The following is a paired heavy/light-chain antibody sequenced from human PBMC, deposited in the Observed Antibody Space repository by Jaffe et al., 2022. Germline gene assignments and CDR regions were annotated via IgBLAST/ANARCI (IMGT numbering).Heavy chain of an antibody. D-gene: IGHD4-17*01. Sequence: QVQLVESGGGVVQPGESLRLCCAASGFIFSNYGMHWVRQGPGKGLEWVAAISHDGSQKYYEDSVKGRFTISRDNFKNTLCLQMNSLSGEDTAVYFCAKNQAGGDYVGYYLDYWGQGILVTVSS. CDR2: ISHDGSQK. J-gene: IGHJ4*02. CDR1: GFIFSNYG. V-gene: IGHV3-30*18. CDR3: AKNQAGGDYVGYYLDY.
Light chain of an antibody. CDR1: QGISSY. CDR3: QQLTHWPFT. J-gene: IGKJ5*01. CDR2: AAS. Sequence: DVQLTQSPSFLSASVGDRVTITCRASQGISSYLAWYQQKPGKAPKLLIYAASTLQSGVPSRFIGSGSGTEFTLTISSLQPEDFAIYYCQQLTHWPFTFGQGTRLEIK. V-gene: IGKV1-9*01.